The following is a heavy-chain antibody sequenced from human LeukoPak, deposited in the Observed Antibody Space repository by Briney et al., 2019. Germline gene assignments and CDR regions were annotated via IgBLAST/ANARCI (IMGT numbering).Heavy chain of an antibody. Sequence: SETLSLTCAVYGGSFSGYYWSWIRQPPGKGLEWIGEINHSGSTNYNPSLKSRVTISVDTSKNQFSLKLSSVTAAATAVYYCARGVVIAPQTFDYWGQGTLVTVSS. CDR2: INHSGST. CDR3: ARGVVIAPQTFDY. V-gene: IGHV4-34*01. D-gene: IGHD2-21*01. J-gene: IGHJ4*02. CDR1: GGSFSGYY.